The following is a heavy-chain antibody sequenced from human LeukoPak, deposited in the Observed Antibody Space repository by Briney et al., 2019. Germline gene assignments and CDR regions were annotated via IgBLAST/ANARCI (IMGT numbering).Heavy chain of an antibody. Sequence: PGGSLRLPCAASGFTFKSAWMNWVRQAPGKGLEWLGRIKSKTDGGTTDYAAPVKGRFSISRDDSTNTLYLQMNSLKAEDTAVYYCTSFTISSGFPWGQGTLVTVSS. J-gene: IGHJ5*02. CDR1: GFTFKSAW. CDR2: IKSKTDGGTT. V-gene: IGHV3-15*07. D-gene: IGHD6-6*01. CDR3: TSFTISSGFP.